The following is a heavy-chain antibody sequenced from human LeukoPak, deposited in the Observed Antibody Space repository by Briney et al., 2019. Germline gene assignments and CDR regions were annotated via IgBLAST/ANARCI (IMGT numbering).Heavy chain of an antibody. V-gene: IGHV3-7*01. CDR2: IKQDGSER. D-gene: IGHD3-22*01. CDR3: ARDCGAYYHFFDY. J-gene: IGHJ4*02. Sequence: PGGSLRLSCEASGFSMSVYWMSWVRQAPGKGLEWVGNIKQDGSERNYVDSVKGRFTIFRDNAKKSLYLQMNSLRAEDTAVYYCARDCGAYYHFFDYWGQGTLVTVSS. CDR1: GFSMSVYW.